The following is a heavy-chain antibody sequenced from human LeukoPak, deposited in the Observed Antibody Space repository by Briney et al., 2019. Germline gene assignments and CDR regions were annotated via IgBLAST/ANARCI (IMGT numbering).Heavy chain of an antibody. V-gene: IGHV3-53*01. CDR1: GFTVSSNY. CDR3: ARDLMGIAYRGAFYY. D-gene: IGHD6-13*01. Sequence: GGSLRLSCAASGFTVSSNYMSWVRQAPGKGLEWVSVIYSGGSTYYADSVKGRFTISRDNAKNSLYLQMNSLRAEDTAVYYCARDLMGIAYRGAFYYWGQGTLVTVSS. CDR2: IYSGGST. J-gene: IGHJ4*02.